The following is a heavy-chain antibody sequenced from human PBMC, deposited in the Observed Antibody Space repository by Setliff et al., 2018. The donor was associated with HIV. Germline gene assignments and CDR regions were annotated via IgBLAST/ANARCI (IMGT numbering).Heavy chain of an antibody. J-gene: IGHJ6*02. CDR3: ARDFYSSTSGAVPD. CDR2: IWYDGCNK. D-gene: IGHD6-6*01. CDR1: GFSFSNYG. V-gene: IGHV3-33*01. Sequence: PGGSLRLSCAASGFSFSNYGMHWVRQAPGRGLEWVSIIWYDGCNKFYADSVKGRFTISRDNSKNTLYLQMNNLRVEDTAVYYCARDFYSSTSGAVPDWGQGTAVTVSS.